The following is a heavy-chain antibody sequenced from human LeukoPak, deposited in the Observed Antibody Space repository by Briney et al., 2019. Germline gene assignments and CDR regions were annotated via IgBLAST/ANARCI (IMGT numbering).Heavy chain of an antibody. CDR3: ARDSSTAARGFDY. V-gene: IGHV1-69*05. J-gene: IGHJ4*02. CDR1: GGTFSSYA. CDR2: IIPIFGTA. Sequence: GASVKVSCKASGGTFSSYAISWVRQAPGQGLEWMGGIIPIFGTANYAQKFQGRVTITTDESTSTAYMELSSLRSEDTAVYYCARDSSTAARGFDYWCQGTLVIVTS. D-gene: IGHD6-6*01.